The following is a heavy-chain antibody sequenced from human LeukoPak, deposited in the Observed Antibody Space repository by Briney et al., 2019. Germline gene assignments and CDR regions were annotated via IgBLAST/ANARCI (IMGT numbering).Heavy chain of an antibody. CDR2: ISGGGGST. CDR3: AKDPYHYDSSGYYYVD. CDR1: GFTFSSYA. J-gene: IGHJ4*02. V-gene: IGHV3-23*01. D-gene: IGHD3-22*01. Sequence: PGGSLRLSCAASGFTFSSYAMSWVRQAPGKGLEWVSAISGGGGSTYYADSVKGRFTISRDNSKNTLYLQMNSLRAEDTAVYYCAKDPYHYDSSGYYYVDWGQGTLVTVSS.